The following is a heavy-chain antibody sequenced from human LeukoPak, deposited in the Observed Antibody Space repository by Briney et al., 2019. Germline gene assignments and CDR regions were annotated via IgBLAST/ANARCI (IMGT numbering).Heavy chain of an antibody. Sequence: TGGSLRLSCAASGFTFSSYSMNWVRQAPGKGLEWVSSISSSNSYIYYADSVKGRFTISRDNAKNSLYLQMNSLRAEDTAVYYCARDLRGGYNPYFDYWGQGTLVTVSS. V-gene: IGHV3-21*01. CDR1: GFTFSSYS. CDR2: ISSSNSYI. D-gene: IGHD5-24*01. CDR3: ARDLRGGYNPYFDY. J-gene: IGHJ4*02.